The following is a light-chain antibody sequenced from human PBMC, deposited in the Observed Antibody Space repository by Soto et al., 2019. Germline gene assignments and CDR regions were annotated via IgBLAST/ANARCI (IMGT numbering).Light chain of an antibody. Sequence: DIQMTQSPSSLSASVGDRITITCRASQSISRYLNWYQHKPGKAPKLLINAASSLERGVPSRFSGGGSGTDFTLNISSLQPDDFATYYCQQLFDSPITFGQGTRLEIK. CDR2: AAS. CDR3: QQLFDSPIT. V-gene: IGKV1-39*01. J-gene: IGKJ5*01. CDR1: QSISRY.